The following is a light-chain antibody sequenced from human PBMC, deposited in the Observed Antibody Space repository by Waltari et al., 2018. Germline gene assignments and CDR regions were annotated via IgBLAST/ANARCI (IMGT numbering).Light chain of an antibody. J-gene: IGKJ1*01. CDR3: QQYYSTPRT. V-gene: IGKV4-1*01. Sequence: DIVMTQSPDSLAVSLGGRATINCKSSPSVLYSSNNKNYLAWYQQKPGQPPKLLIYWASTRASGVPDRFSGSGSGTDFTLTISSLQAEDVAVYYCQQYYSTPRTFGQGTKVEIK. CDR2: WAS. CDR1: PSVLYSSNNKNY.